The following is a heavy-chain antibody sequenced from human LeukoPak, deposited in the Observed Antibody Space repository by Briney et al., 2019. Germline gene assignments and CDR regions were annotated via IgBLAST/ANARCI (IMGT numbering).Heavy chain of an antibody. Sequence: GRSLRLSCAASGFTFDSYGMHWVRQAPGEGLEWVAVIWYDGSNKYYADSVKGRFTISRDNSKSTLYLQMNSLRVDDTAVYYCATRGFNYGDLDYWGQGTLVTVSS. CDR1: GFTFDSYG. CDR2: IWYDGSNK. J-gene: IGHJ4*02. D-gene: IGHD5-18*01. V-gene: IGHV3-33*01. CDR3: ATRGFNYGDLDY.